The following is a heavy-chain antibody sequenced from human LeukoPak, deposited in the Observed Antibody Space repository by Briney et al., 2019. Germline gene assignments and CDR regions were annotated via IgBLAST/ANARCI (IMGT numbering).Heavy chain of an antibody. CDR3: VRGDWGSGH. Sequence: GGSLRLSCVGSGYTFSNHWMHWVRQAPGKGLVWVSRIDTDVSHTAYADSVKGRFTISRDNAKNTLYLQMNSLRVEDTAVYYCVRGDWGSGHWGQGTLVTVSS. D-gene: IGHD7-27*01. J-gene: IGHJ4*02. CDR1: GYTFSNHW. V-gene: IGHV3-74*01. CDR2: IDTDVSHT.